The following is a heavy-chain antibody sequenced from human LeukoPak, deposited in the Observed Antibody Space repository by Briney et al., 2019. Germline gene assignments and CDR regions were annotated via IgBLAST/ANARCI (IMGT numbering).Heavy chain of an antibody. CDR1: GASVSSSH. D-gene: IGHD5-12*01. CDR3: SEGYVEPFDR. V-gene: IGHV4-59*02. J-gene: IGHJ4*02. CDR2: LSYTGKT. Sequence: PSETLSLTCVVSGASVSSSHWNWIRQLPGKGLEWIGCLSYTGKTDYNPSLTSRVTISLDTSKNHVSLKLRSVNAADTAVYYGSEGYVEPFDRWGQGTLVTVSS.